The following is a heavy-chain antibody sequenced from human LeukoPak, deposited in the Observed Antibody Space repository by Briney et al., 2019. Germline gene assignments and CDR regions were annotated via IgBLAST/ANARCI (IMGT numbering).Heavy chain of an antibody. CDR2: INSDGSST. CDR3: ARDSYYYDDRGSHYYGIDV. D-gene: IGHD3-22*01. Sequence: GGSLRLSCAATGFTFSSYWMHWVRQPPGKGLVWVSRINSDGSSTTYADSVKGRFTISRDNAKNTLHLQMNSLRAEDTAVYYCARDSYYYDDRGSHYYGIDVWGHGTTVTVSS. V-gene: IGHV3-74*01. CDR1: GFTFSSYW. J-gene: IGHJ6*02.